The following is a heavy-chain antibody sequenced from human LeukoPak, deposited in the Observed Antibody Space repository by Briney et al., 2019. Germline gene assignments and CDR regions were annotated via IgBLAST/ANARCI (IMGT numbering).Heavy chain of an antibody. CDR3: AREGYYSSSSPFDY. CDR1: GGSISSYY. V-gene: IGHV4-4*07. Sequence: SETLSLTCTISGGSISSYYWSWIRQPAGKGLEWIGRIYTSGSTNYNPSLKSRVTMSVDTSKNQFSLKLSSVTAADTAVYYCAREGYYSSSSPFDYWGQGTLVTVSS. J-gene: IGHJ4*02. D-gene: IGHD6-6*01. CDR2: IYTSGST.